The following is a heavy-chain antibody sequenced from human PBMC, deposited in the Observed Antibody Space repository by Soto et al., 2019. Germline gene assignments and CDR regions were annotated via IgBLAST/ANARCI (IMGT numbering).Heavy chain of an antibody. CDR2: IDPSDSYT. CDR3: ARSSYGDYESLIDFDY. Sequence: PGESLKISCKGSGYSFTSYWISWVRQMPGKGLEWMGRIDPSDSYTNYSPSFQGHVTISADKSISTAYLQWSSLKASDTAMYYCARSSYGDYESLIDFDYWGQGTLVTVSS. J-gene: IGHJ4*02. V-gene: IGHV5-10-1*01. CDR1: GYSFTSYW. D-gene: IGHD4-17*01.